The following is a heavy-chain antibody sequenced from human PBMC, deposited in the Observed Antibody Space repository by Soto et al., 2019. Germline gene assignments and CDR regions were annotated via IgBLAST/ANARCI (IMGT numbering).Heavy chain of an antibody. CDR1: GGPISSGDYY. CDR2: IYYSGST. CDR3: ARGSYYYDSSGYYYY. J-gene: IGHJ4*02. D-gene: IGHD3-22*01. Sequence: LSLTCTVSGGPISSGDYYWSWIRQPPGKGLEWIGYIYYSGSTYYNPSLKSRVTISVDTSKNQFSLKLSSVTAADTAVYYCARGSYYYDSSGYYYYWGQGTLVTVSS. V-gene: IGHV4-30-4*01.